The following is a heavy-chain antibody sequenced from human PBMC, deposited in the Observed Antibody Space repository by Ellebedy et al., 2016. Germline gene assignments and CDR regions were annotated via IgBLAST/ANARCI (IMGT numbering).Heavy chain of an antibody. CDR3: ARDWNGWYFDY. CDR2: ISSSSSYT. V-gene: IGHV3-11*06. Sequence: GESLKISXAASGFTFSDYYMSWIRQAPGKGLEWVSYISSSSSYTNYADSVKGRFTISRDNAKNSLYLQMNSLRAEGTAVYYCARDWNGWYFDYWGQGTLVTVSS. J-gene: IGHJ4*02. CDR1: GFTFSDYY. D-gene: IGHD6-19*01.